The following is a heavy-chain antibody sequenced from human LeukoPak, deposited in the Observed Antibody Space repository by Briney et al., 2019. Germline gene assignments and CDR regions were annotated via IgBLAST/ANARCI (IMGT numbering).Heavy chain of an antibody. J-gene: IGHJ6*03. Sequence: ASVKVSCKASGYTCTGYYMHWVRQAPGQGLEWMGWINPNSGGTNYAKKFQGRVTMTRDTSISTAYMELSRLRSHDTAVYYCARNYDFWSGVTHYYYYYMDVWGKGTTVTVSS. D-gene: IGHD3-3*01. V-gene: IGHV1-2*02. CDR3: ARNYDFWSGVTHYYYYYMDV. CDR2: INPNSGGT. CDR1: GYTCTGYY.